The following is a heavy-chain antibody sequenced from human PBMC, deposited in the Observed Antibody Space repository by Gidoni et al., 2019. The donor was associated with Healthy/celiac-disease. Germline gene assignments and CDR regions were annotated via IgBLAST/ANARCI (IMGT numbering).Heavy chain of an antibody. CDR3: ARGDTAMVYFDY. J-gene: IGHJ4*02. CDR1: GGSISSSSYY. D-gene: IGHD5-18*01. Sequence: QLQLQESGPGLVTPSETLSLTCTVSGGSISSSSYYWGWIRQPPGKGLEWIGSIYYSGSTYYNPSLKSRVTISVDTSKNQFSRKLSSVTAADTAVYYCARGDTAMVYFDYWGQGTLVTVSS. CDR2: IYYSGST. V-gene: IGHV4-39*01.